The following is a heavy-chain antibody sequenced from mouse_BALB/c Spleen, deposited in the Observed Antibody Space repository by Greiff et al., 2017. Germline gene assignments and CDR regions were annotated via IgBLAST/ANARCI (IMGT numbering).Heavy chain of an antibody. V-gene: IGHV2-9*02. CDR2: IWAGGST. J-gene: IGHJ4*01. CDR1: GFSLTSYG. CDR3: AADGYYERAAMDY. D-gene: IGHD2-3*01. Sequence: LVAPSQSLSITCTVSGFSLTSYGVHWVRQPPGKGLEWLGVIWAGGSTNYNSALMSRLSISKDNSKSQVFLKMNSLQTDDTAMYYCAADGYYERAAMDYWGQGTSVTVSS.